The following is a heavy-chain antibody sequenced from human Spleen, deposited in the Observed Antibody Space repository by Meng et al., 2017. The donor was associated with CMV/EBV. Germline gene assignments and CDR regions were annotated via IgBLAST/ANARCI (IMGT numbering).Heavy chain of an antibody. CDR3: ARWKGYSNYFDY. CDR2: IYSGGST. J-gene: IGHJ4*02. CDR1: GFTVSSNY. V-gene: IGHV3-53*01. D-gene: IGHD4-11*01. Sequence: GESLKISCAASGFTVSSNYMSWVRQAPGKGLEWVSVIYSGGSTYYADSVKGRFTISRDNSKNTLDHPINSLRAEDTAVYYCARWKGYSNYFDYWGQGTLVTVSS.